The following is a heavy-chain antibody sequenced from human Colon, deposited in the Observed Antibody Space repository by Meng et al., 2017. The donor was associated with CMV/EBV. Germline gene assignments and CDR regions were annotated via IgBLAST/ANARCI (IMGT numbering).Heavy chain of an antibody. CDR3: VRDLTGEEDY. Sequence: GSLRLSCAVSGGSLGRHYWSWIRQSPGKGLEWIGDINTSGRPNYNPSLKSRVTISIDTSRNQFSLSLNSVTAADTAVYYCVRDLTGEEDYWGQGNLVTVSS. CDR2: INTSGRP. J-gene: IGHJ4*02. V-gene: IGHV4-34*01. CDR1: GGSLGRHY. D-gene: IGHD7-27*01.